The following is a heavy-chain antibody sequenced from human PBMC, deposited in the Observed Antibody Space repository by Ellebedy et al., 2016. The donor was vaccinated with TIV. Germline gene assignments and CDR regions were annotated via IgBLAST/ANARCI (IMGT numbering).Heavy chain of an antibody. Sequence: LRLXXTVSGGSISSGGYYWSWIRQHPGKGLEWIGYIYYSGSTYYNPSLKSRVTISVDTSKNQFSLKLSSVTAADTAVYYCARGEYGDSIDFDYWGQGTLVTVSS. V-gene: IGHV4-31*03. D-gene: IGHD4-17*01. CDR2: IYYSGST. J-gene: IGHJ4*02. CDR3: ARGEYGDSIDFDY. CDR1: GGSISSGGYY.